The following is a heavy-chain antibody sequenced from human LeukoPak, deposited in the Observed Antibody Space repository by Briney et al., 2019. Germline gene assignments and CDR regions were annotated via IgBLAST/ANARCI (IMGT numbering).Heavy chain of an antibody. Sequence: GGSVRLSCAASGLTLSTYGLTWLRQAPGKGLEWVSTSSHTGGCTYYADSVKGRFTISRDNSNNTLYLQMNSLRDEDAAVYYCTRDLTGDDNWGQGTLVTVSS. CDR2: SSHTGGCT. D-gene: IGHD7-27*01. CDR1: GLTLSTYG. J-gene: IGHJ4*02. CDR3: TRDLTGDDN. V-gene: IGHV3-23*01.